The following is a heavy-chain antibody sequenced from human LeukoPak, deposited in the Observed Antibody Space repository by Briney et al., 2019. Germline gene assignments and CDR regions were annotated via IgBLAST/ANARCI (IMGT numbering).Heavy chain of an antibody. CDR3: AKDVRRCNGACT. J-gene: IGHJ5*02. CDR1: GFTFTSYA. CDR2: ISASGGDT. D-gene: IGHD2-8*01. V-gene: IGHV3-23*01. Sequence: GGSLRLSCTASGFTFTSYAMSWVRQAPGKGLEWVSGISASGGDTFYADSVKGRFTISRDNSKNTLSLQMNSLRVEDTAIYYCAKDVRRCNGACTWGQGTLVTVSS.